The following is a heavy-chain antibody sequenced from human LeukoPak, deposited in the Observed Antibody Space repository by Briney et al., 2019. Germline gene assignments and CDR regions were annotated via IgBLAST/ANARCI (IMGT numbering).Heavy chain of an antibody. CDR2: IYYSGTT. V-gene: IGHV4-30-4*08. CDR3: ARELGYCGSSSCPP. J-gene: IGHJ5*02. Sequence: SETLSLTCTVSGGSISRGNYYWSWIRQPPGKGLEWIGYIYYSGTTYYNPSLKSRVTISVDTSKNQFSLKLNSVTAADTAMYYCARELGYCGSSSCPPWGQGTLVTVSS. CDR1: GGSISRGNYY. D-gene: IGHD2-2*01.